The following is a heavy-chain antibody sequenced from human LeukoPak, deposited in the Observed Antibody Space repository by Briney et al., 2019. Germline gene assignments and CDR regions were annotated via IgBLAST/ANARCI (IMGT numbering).Heavy chain of an antibody. Sequence: GWSLRLSCAASGFTFANFLMHWVRQAPGKGLVWVSRISPDGSSTTYADSVKGRFTVSRDNAKNTLYLQMDSLRAEDTAVYHCARLTVTGTNYWGQGTLVTVSS. CDR2: ISPDGSST. CDR1: GFTFANFL. D-gene: IGHD6-19*01. CDR3: ARLTVTGTNY. J-gene: IGHJ4*02. V-gene: IGHV3-74*01.